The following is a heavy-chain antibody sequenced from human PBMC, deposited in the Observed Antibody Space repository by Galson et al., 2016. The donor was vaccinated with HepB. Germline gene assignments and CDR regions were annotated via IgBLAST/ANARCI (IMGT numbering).Heavy chain of an antibody. V-gene: IGHV3-66*03. J-gene: IGHJ4*02. D-gene: IGHD3-16*01. CDR3: VRDLDDYIWGTYRTLDY. CDR2: IYSRANT. CDR1: GFSVSSNY. Sequence: SLRLSCAASGFSVSSNYLSWIRQVPGKGLEWVSVIYSRANTYYADSVKGRFTLSRDSSKNTLYLQMNSLRAEDTALYYCVRDLDDYIWGTYRTLDYWGQGTLVTVSS.